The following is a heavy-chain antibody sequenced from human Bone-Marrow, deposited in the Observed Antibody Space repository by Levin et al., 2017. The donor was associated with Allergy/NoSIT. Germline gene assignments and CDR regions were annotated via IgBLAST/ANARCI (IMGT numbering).Heavy chain of an antibody. D-gene: IGHD1-1*01. J-gene: IGHJ5*02. V-gene: IGHV4-61*02. Sequence: SETLSLTCTVSGFSIKNDLYYWTWIRQPAGKGPEFIGRVSASGSTNYNPSLKSRVTVSVDTSKNQFSLRLTSVTAAATAVYYCAKVSAGYNWNERWVDAWGLGALVTVSS. CDR1: GFSIKNDLYY. CDR3: AKVSAGYNWNERWVDA. CDR2: VSASGST.